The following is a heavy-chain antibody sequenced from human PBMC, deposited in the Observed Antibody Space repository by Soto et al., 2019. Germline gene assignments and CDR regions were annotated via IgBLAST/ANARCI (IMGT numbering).Heavy chain of an antibody. CDR1: GFTFSSYA. Sequence: GGSLRLSCAASGFTFSSYAMSWVRQAPGKGLEWVSAISGSGGSTYYADSVKGRFTISRDNSKNTLYLQMNSLRAEDTAVYYCAKDEAGRRSPEYYFDYWGQGTLVTVSS. J-gene: IGHJ4*02. CDR3: AKDEAGRRSPEYYFDY. CDR2: ISGSGGST. V-gene: IGHV3-23*01. D-gene: IGHD3-10*01.